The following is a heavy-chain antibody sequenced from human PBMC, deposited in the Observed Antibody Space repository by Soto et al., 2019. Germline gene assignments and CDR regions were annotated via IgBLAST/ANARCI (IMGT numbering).Heavy chain of an antibody. D-gene: IGHD2-8*01. CDR3: GALSFALSRTYGLPC. J-gene: IGHJ3*01. CDR1: GYSVSRTDYY. V-gene: IGHV4-39*05. CDR2: MFYSGLT. Sequence: ETASITCRVSGYSVSRTDYYWSWLRQPPGKGVEWIGSMFYSGLTYYNPSLKSRVTLSVDTSKNQFSVRLNFVTAADTAVYYCGALSFALSRTYGLPCWGQ.